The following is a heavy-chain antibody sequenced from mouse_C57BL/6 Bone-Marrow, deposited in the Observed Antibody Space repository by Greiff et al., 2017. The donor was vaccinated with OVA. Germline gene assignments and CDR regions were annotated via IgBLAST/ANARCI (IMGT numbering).Heavy chain of an antibody. Sequence: VQLKESGGGLVKPGGSLKLSCAASGFTFSDYGMHWVRQAPEKGLEWVAYISSGSSTIYYADTVKGRFTISRDNAKNTLFLQMTSLRSEDTAMYYCARGIYYGNGWYFDVWGTGTTVTVSS. CDR3: ARGIYYGNGWYFDV. CDR2: ISSGSSTI. J-gene: IGHJ1*03. D-gene: IGHD2-1*01. CDR1: GFTFSDYG. V-gene: IGHV5-17*01.